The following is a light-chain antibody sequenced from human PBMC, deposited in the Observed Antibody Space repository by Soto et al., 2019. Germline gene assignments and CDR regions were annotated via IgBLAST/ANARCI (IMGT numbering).Light chain of an antibody. Sequence: EIVMTQSPATLSVSPGERATLSCRASQSVGSNLAWYQHKPGQAPRLLMYDASTRATGIPARFSGSGSGTEFSLTIGSLQSEDFAVYYCQQYNNWPLTFGPGTKVDIK. J-gene: IGKJ3*01. V-gene: IGKV3-15*01. CDR3: QQYNNWPLT. CDR1: QSVGSN. CDR2: DAS.